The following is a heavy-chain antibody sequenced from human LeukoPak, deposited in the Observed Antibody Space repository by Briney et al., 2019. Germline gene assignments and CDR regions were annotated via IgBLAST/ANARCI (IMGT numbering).Heavy chain of an antibody. Sequence: GGSLRLSCAASGFTFSSYGMHWVRQAPGKGLEWVAVISYDGSNKYYADSVKGRFTISRDNSKNTLYLQMNSLRAEDTAVYYCAKDPFRGGYSSGWYGYWGQGTLVTVSS. V-gene: IGHV3-30*18. D-gene: IGHD6-19*01. CDR1: GFTFSSYG. CDR3: AKDPFRGGYSSGWYGY. CDR2: ISYDGSNK. J-gene: IGHJ4*02.